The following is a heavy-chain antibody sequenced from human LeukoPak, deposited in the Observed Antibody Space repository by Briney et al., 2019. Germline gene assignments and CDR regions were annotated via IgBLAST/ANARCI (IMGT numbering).Heavy chain of an antibody. CDR2: NNWNGGSR. V-gene: IGHV3-20*01. CDR1: GFKFDDYG. D-gene: IGHD2-2*02. CDR3: ARDRCSSTSCYNTPNWFDP. J-gene: IGHJ5*02. Sequence: GGSLSLSCAASGFKFDDYGMSWVRQVPGKGLEWVSGNNWNGGSRGYADSVKGRFTISRDNAKNSAYLQMNSLRSEDTAFYHCARDRCSSTSCYNTPNWFDPWGQGTLVTVSS.